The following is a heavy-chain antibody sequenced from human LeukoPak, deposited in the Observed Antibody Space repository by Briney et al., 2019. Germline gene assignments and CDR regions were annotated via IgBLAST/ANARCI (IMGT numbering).Heavy chain of an antibody. D-gene: IGHD6-19*01. J-gene: IGHJ6*02. CDR2: ISSSGSTI. Sequence: QAGGSLRLSCAASGFTFGVYAMTWVRQAPGKGLEWVSYISSSGSTIYYADSVKGRFTISRDNPKNSLYLQMSSLRAEDTAVYYCASRVGYSSGWSGNGMDVWGQGTTVTVSS. CDR1: GFTFGVYA. CDR3: ASRVGYSSGWSGNGMDV. V-gene: IGHV3-48*04.